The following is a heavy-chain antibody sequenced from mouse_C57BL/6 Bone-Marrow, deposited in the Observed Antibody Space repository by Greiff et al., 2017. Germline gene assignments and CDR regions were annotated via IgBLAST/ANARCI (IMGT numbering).Heavy chain of an antibody. J-gene: IGHJ4*01. Sequence: QVQLKESGAELARPGASVKLSCKASGYTFTSYGISWVKQRTGQGLEWIGEIYPRSGNTYYNEKFKGKATLTADKSSSTAYMELRSLTSDDSAVYFCARSEYDSSFYAMDYWGQGTSVTVSS. CDR3: ARSEYDSSFYAMDY. CDR1: GYTFTSYG. D-gene: IGHD2-10*02. V-gene: IGHV1-81*01. CDR2: IYPRSGNT.